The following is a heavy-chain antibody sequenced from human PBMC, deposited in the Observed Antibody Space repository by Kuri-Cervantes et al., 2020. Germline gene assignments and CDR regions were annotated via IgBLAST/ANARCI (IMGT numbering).Heavy chain of an antibody. V-gene: IGHV1-2*04. CDR1: GYTFTGYY. D-gene: IGHD3-10*01. CDR3: ARAVRVRGVLANWFDP. Sequence: ASVKVSCKASGYTFTGYYMHWVRQAPGQGLEWMGWINPNSGGTSYAQKFQGWVTMTRDTSISTAYMELSRLRSEDTAVYYCARAVRVRGVLANWFDPWGQGTLVTVSS. CDR2: INPNSGGT. J-gene: IGHJ5*02.